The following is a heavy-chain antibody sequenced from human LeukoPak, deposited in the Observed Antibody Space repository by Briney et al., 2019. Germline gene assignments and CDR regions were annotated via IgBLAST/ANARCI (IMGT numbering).Heavy chain of an antibody. CDR2: INHSGSA. D-gene: IGHD3-16*02. Sequence: SETLSLTCAVYGGSFSGYYWSWLRQPPGKGLEWIGEINHSGSANYNPSLKSRVTISVDTSKNQFSLKLSSVTAADTAVYYCARAHMYYDYIWGSYRRYYFDYWGQGTLVTVSS. V-gene: IGHV4-34*01. CDR1: GGSFSGYY. CDR3: ARAHMYYDYIWGSYRRYYFDY. J-gene: IGHJ4*02.